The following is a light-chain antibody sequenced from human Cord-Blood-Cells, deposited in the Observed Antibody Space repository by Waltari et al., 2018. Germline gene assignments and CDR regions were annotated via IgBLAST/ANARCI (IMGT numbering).Light chain of an antibody. Sequence: DIVMTQSPDSIAVSLGERAIINCKTRQSVLYSSNNKNYLALYQHKPGQPPKLLIYWASTRESGVPDRFSGSGSGTDFTLTISSLQAEDVAVYYCQQYYSTPRTFGQGTKVEIK. CDR1: QSVLYSSNNKNY. CDR2: WAS. V-gene: IGKV4-1*01. J-gene: IGKJ1*01. CDR3: QQYYSTPRT.